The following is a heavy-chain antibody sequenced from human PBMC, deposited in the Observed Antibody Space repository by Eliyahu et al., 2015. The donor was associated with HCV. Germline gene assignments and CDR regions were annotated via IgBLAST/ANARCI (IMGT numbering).Heavy chain of an antibody. CDR1: GXSXXSXSYY. J-gene: IGHJ4*02. V-gene: IGHV4-39*01. Sequence: QLQLQESGPGLVKPSETLSLRCIVSGXSXXSXSYYWAWIRQPXXKGLXWIGNIFYSGTTYYXPSLKSRVTISVDTSKNQFSLKVTSVTAADTALYYCARMRANSIAVAWGRGGEFDSWGQGTLVTVSS. CDR2: IFYSGTT. CDR3: ARMRANSIAVAWGRGGEFDS. D-gene: IGHD6-19*01.